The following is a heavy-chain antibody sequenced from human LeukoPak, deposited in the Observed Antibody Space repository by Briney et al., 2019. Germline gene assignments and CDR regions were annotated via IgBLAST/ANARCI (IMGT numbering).Heavy chain of an antibody. J-gene: IGHJ3*02. V-gene: IGHV4-34*01. CDR1: GGSFSGYY. CDR2: INHSGST. Sequence: SETLSLTCAVYGGSFSGYYWSWIRQPPGKGLEWIGEINHSGSTNYNPSLKSRVTISVDTSKNQFSLKLSSVTAADTAVYYCARDRPGIAVAGDAFDIWGQGTMVTVSS. CDR3: ARDRPGIAVAGDAFDI. D-gene: IGHD6-19*01.